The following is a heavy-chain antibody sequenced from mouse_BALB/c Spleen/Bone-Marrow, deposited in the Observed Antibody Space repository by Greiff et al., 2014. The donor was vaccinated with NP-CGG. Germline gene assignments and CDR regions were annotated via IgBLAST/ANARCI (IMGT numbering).Heavy chain of an antibody. CDR2: IYPGDGDT. J-gene: IGHJ2*01. Sequence: QVQLQQSGAELVRPGSSVKISCKASGYAFNSYWMNWVKQRPGQGLEWIGQIYPGDGDTNYNGKFKGKATLTADKSSSTAYMQLSSLTSEDSAVYFCARDYYGSRYYFDYWGQGTTLTVSS. D-gene: IGHD1-1*01. V-gene: IGHV1-80*01. CDR1: GYAFNSYW. CDR3: ARDYYGSRYYFDY.